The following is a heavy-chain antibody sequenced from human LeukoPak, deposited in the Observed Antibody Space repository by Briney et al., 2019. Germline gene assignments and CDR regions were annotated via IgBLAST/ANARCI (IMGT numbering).Heavy chain of an antibody. CDR1: GGSISSSSYY. CDR2: IYYSGST. D-gene: IGHD2-2*01. Sequence: PSETLSLTCTVSGGSISSSSYYWGWIRQPPGKGLEWIGSIYYSGSTYYNPSLKSRVTISVDTSKNQFSLKLSSVTAADTAVYYCASGDNIVVVPAASWFDPWGQGTLVTVSS. CDR3: ASGDNIVVVPAASWFDP. V-gene: IGHV4-39*07. J-gene: IGHJ5*02.